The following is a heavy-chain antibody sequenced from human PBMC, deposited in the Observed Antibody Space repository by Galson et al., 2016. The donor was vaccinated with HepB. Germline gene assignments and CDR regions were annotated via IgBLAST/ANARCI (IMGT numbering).Heavy chain of an antibody. CDR3: ARHRDGGNSYGMDV. CDR2: INDSGTT. D-gene: IGHD4-23*01. Sequence: ETLSLTCTVSSDSLSTSDWWSWVRQSPRKGLEWIGEINDSGTTNYNPSLEGRVTISVDTSKNQFSLGLTSVTAADTAVYYCARHRDGGNSYGMDVWGQGTTVTVSS. CDR1: SDSLSTSDW. V-gene: IGHV4-4*02. J-gene: IGHJ6*02.